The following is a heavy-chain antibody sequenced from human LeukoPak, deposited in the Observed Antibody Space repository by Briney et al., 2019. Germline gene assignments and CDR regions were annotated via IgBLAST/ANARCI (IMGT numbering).Heavy chain of an antibody. CDR2: IIPIFGTA. CDR3: ARDCYDYVWGSYRCGRST. V-gene: IGHV1-69*06. Sequence: SVKVSCKASGGTFISYAISWVRQAPGQGLEWMGGIIPIFGTANYAQKFQGRVTITADKSTSTAYMELSSLRSEDTAVYYCARDCYDYVWGSYRCGRSTCGQGTLVTVSS. D-gene: IGHD3-16*02. J-gene: IGHJ5*02. CDR1: GGTFISYA.